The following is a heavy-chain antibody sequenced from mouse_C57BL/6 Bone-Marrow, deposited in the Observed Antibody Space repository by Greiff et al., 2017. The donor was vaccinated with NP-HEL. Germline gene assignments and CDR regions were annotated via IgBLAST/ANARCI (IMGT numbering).Heavy chain of an antibody. CDR3: PCSGFAY. D-gene: IGHD6-1*01. CDR1: GFTFSNYW. J-gene: IGHJ3*01. V-gene: IGHV6-3*01. Sequence: EVMLVESGGGLVQPGGSMKLSCVASGFTFSNYWMNWVRQSPEKGLEWVAQIRLKSDNYATHYAESVKGRFTISRDDSKSSVYLQMNNLRAEYTGIYYCPCSGFAYWGQGTLVTVSA. CDR2: IRLKSDNYAT.